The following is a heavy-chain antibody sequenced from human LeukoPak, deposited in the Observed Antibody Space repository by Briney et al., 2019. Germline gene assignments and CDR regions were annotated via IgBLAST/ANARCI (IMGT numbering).Heavy chain of an antibody. V-gene: IGHV1-46*01. D-gene: IGHD6-13*01. CDR1: GYTFTCYY. CDR3: ARSIAAAVYMDV. Sequence: ASVKDSCKASGYTFTCYYMHWVRQAPGQGLEWMGIINPSGGSTSYAQKFQGRVTMTRDMSTSTVYMELSSLRSEDTAVYYCARSIAAAVYMDVWGKGTTVTVSS. J-gene: IGHJ6*03. CDR2: INPSGGST.